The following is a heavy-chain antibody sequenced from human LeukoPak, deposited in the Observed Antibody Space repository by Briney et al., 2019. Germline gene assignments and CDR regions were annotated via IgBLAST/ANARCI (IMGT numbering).Heavy chain of an antibody. V-gene: IGHV4-34*01. CDR2: ISPGGTA. Sequence: PSETLSLTCAGSFNSYYWSWIRQPPGKGLEWIGEISPGGTANYNPSLKSRVTISVDTSKNQSSLRLSSVTSADTAMYYCARNGRYCSSGCSGDAFDMWGQGTMVTVSS. CDR3: ARNGRYCSSGCSGDAFDM. J-gene: IGHJ3*02. D-gene: IGHD2-2*01. CDR1: SFNSYY.